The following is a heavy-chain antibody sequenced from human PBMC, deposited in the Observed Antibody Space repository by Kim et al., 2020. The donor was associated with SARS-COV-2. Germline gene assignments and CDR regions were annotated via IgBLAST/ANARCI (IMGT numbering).Heavy chain of an antibody. D-gene: IGHD2-15*01. CDR2: MNPNSGNT. V-gene: IGHV1-8*01. CDR3: ARAQFKSEIVDSGNWFDP. J-gene: IGHJ5*02. Sequence: ASVKVSCKASGYTFTSYDINWVRQATGQGLEWMGWMNPNSGNTGYAQKFQGRVTMTRNTSISTAYMELSSLRSEDTAVYYCARAQFKSEIVDSGNWFDPWGQGTLVTVSS. CDR1: GYTFTSYD.